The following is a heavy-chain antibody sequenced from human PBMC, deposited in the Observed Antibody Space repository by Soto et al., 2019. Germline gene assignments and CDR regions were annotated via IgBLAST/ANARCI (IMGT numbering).Heavy chain of an antibody. V-gene: IGHV3-23*01. D-gene: IGHD6-19*01. CDR1: GFTFSSYA. CDR3: SKGPVAGLGY. J-gene: IGHJ4*02. CDR2: ISGGGITT. Sequence: EVQLLQSGGGLVQPGGSLRLSCEVSGFTFSSYAMSWVRQAPGKGLEWVSAISGGGITTHYADSVKGRFTISRDNSNKTLYLQMNSLRVEDTAVYYCSKGPVAGLGYWGQGTLVTVSS.